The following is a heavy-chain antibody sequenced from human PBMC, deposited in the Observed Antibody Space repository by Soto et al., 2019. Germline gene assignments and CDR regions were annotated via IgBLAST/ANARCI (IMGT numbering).Heavy chain of an antibody. V-gene: IGHV3-23*01. D-gene: IGHD1-26*01. CDR3: AKGKGVGATPDGANC. CDR1: GFTFSRYG. Sequence: EVQVLESGGGLVQPGGSLRLSCAASGFTFSRYGMNWVRQAPGKGLEWVSGVRSDGDTTYNADSVKGRFTVSRDNFRNTVDLHMNNLGVEETAVYYGAKGKGVGATPDGANCWGQGTLVTVSP. CDR2: VRSDGDTT. J-gene: IGHJ4*02.